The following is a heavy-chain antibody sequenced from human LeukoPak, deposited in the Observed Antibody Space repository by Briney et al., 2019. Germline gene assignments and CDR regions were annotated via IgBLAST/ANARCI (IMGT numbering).Heavy chain of an antibody. CDR2: VKSKTDGGTT. CDR3: TTVGTTSPIAEEYFDY. Sequence: KPGGSLRLSCAASGFTFDNAWVNWVRQAPGKGLECVGRVKSKTDGGTTDYAAPVKGRFTISRDDSENTLFLQLNSLKTEDTALYYCTTVGTTSPIAEEYFDYWGQGTLVTVSS. D-gene: IGHD1-26*01. V-gene: IGHV3-15*01. J-gene: IGHJ4*02. CDR1: GFTFDNAW.